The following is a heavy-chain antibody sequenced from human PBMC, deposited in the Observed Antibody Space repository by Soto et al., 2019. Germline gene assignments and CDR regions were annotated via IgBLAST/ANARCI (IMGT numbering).Heavy chain of an antibody. Sequence: NPSETLSLTCNVSGGSISSSNWWSWVRQPPGKGLEWIGEIYHSGSTNYNPSLKSRVTISVDKSKNQFSLKLSSVTAADTAVYYCAGWIQLQQYYYYGMDVWGQGTTVTVSS. D-gene: IGHD5-18*01. J-gene: IGHJ6*02. CDR3: AGWIQLQQYYYYGMDV. V-gene: IGHV4-4*02. CDR2: IYHSGST. CDR1: GGSISSSNW.